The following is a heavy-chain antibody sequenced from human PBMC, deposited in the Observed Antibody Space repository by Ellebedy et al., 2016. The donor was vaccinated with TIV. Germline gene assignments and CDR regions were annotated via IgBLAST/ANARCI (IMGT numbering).Heavy chain of an antibody. CDR2: RYYSGNT. V-gene: IGHV4-39*07. CDR1: GDAVSSDSYY. J-gene: IGHJ5*02. D-gene: IGHD2-2*01. CDR3: ARALLPMFGYCSSTSCSGWFDP. Sequence: SETLSLTCTVSGDAVSSDSYYWAWIRQPPGKGLEWIASRYYSGNTYSDPSLRSRVTISVDTSKNQFSLKLSSVTAADTAVYYCARALLPMFGYCSSTSCSGWFDPWGQGTLVTVSS.